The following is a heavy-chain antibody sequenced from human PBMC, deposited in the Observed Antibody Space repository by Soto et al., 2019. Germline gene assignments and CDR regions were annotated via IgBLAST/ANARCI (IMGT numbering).Heavy chain of an antibody. V-gene: IGHV3-30-3*01. CDR2: ISYDGSNK. J-gene: IGHJ4*02. Sequence: QVQLVESGGGVVQPGRSLRLSCAASGFTFSSYAMHWVRQAPGKGLEWVAVISYDGSNKYYADSVKGRFTISRDNSKNPLYLQMNSLRAEDTAVYYCAREVVVVAATGPFDYWGQGTLVTVSS. CDR1: GFTFSSYA. CDR3: AREVVVVAATGPFDY. D-gene: IGHD2-15*01.